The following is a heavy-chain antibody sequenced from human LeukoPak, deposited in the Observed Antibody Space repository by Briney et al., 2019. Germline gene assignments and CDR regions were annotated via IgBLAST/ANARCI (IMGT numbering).Heavy chain of an antibody. CDR3: ARVLWQLPERDYYYYYMDV. J-gene: IGHJ6*03. V-gene: IGHV1-69*05. CDR1: GGTFSSYA. Sequence: SVKVSCKASGGTFSSYAISWVRQAPGQGLEWMGGIIPIFGTANYAQKFQGRVTITTDESTSTAYMELSSLRSEDTAVYYCARVLWQLPERDYYYYYMDVWGKGTTVTVSS. D-gene: IGHD6-6*01. CDR2: IIPIFGTA.